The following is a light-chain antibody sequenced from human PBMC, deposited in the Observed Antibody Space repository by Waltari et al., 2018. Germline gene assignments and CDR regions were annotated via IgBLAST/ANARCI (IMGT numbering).Light chain of an antibody. Sequence: QSALTQPVSVSGSPGQSITISCTGTTSDVGTYNFVSWYQQHPGKAPKLIIYEVNQRPSGVSNRFSGSKSGNTAALTISGLQIEDEAYYYCCSFVTGDTWVFGGGTKVAVL. CDR2: EVN. J-gene: IGLJ3*02. CDR3: CSFVTGDTWV. CDR1: TSDVGTYNF. V-gene: IGLV2-23*02.